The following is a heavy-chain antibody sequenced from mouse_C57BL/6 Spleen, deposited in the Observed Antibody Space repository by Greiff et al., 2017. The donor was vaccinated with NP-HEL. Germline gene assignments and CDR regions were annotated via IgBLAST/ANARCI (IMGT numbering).Heavy chain of an antibody. CDR1: GFTFSDYG. CDR3: ARKLDVDY. CDR2: ISSGSSTI. Sequence: EVQLQESGGGLVKPGGSLKLSCAASGFTFSDYGMHWVRQAPEKGLEWVAYISSGSSTIYYADTVKGRFTISRDNAKNTLFLQMAGLRSEDTAMYYCARKLDVDYWGKGTTLTVSS. V-gene: IGHV5-17*01. J-gene: IGHJ2*01.